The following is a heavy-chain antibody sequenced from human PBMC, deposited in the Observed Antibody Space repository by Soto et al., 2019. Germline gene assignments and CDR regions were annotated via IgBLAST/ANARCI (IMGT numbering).Heavy chain of an antibody. CDR2: ITNRGTHT. V-gene: IGHV3-21*06. J-gene: IGHJ5*01. D-gene: IGHD2-15*01. CDR1: GVSFSAYT. CDR3: ARAHEVAWFDS. Sequence: PGGSLRLSCTAAGVSFSAYTMHWVRQAPGKGLQWVASITNRGTHTYSADSVRGRFTISRDNDKNSLYLQMNNLRAEDTATYYCARAHEVAWFDSWGLGTLVPVSS.